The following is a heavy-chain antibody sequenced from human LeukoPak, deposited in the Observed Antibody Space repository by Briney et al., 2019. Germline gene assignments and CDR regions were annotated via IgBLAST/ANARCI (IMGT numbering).Heavy chain of an antibody. CDR2: INEGGSEK. Sequence: PGGSLRLSCVASGFTFSKFWMSWVRQAPGKGLEWVADINEGGSEKYYVDSVKGRFTISRDNAKNSLYLQMNSLRAEDTAVYYCARGLVVGRYPHLFDYWGQGTLVTVSS. J-gene: IGHJ4*02. D-gene: IGHD2-2*01. V-gene: IGHV3-7*01. CDR3: ARGLVVGRYPHLFDY. CDR1: GFTFSKFW.